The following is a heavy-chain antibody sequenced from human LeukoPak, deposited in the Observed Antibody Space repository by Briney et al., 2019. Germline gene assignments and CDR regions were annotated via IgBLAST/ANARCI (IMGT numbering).Heavy chain of an antibody. Sequence: ASVKVSCKASGYTFTSYGVSWVRQAPGQGLEWMGWISAYNGNTNYAQKLQGRVTMTTDTSTSTAYMELRSLRSDDTAVYYCARVGIFGVVIGLFDYWGQGTLVTVSS. CDR1: GYTFTSYG. D-gene: IGHD3-3*01. V-gene: IGHV1-18*01. CDR2: ISAYNGNT. J-gene: IGHJ4*02. CDR3: ARVGIFGVVIGLFDY.